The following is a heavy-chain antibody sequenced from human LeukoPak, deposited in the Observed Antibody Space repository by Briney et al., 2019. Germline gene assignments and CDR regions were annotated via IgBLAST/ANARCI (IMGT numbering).Heavy chain of an antibody. CDR3: ARSITIFGVGNFQH. CDR2: IKCDGSEK. CDR1: GFTFSSSW. J-gene: IGHJ1*01. Sequence: PGGSLRLSCAASGFTFSSSWMHWVCQAPEKGLEWVADIKCDGSEKYYVDSVKGRLTISRDNAKNSLYLQVNSLRADDTAVYYCARSITIFGVGNFQHWGQGTLVTVSS. V-gene: IGHV3-52*01. D-gene: IGHD3-3*01.